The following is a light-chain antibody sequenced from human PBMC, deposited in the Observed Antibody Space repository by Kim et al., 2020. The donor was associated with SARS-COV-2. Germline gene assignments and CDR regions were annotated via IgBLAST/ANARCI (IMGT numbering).Light chain of an antibody. V-gene: IGKV3-20*01. J-gene: IGKJ4*01. CDR2: GAS. CDR1: QSVSSSY. Sequence: LSPGERATLSCRASQSVSSSYLAWYQLKPGQAPRLLIYGASSRATGIPDRSSGSGSGTDFTLTISRLEPEDFAVYYCQQYGYSLSFGGGTKVDIK. CDR3: QQYGYSLS.